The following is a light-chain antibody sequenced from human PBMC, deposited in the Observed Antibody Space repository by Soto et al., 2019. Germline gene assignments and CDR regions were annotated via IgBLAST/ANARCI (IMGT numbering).Light chain of an antibody. CDR1: QSVSSSY. CDR3: RQYGTSPYT. CDR2: DAS. V-gene: IGKV3D-20*01. J-gene: IGKJ2*01. Sequence: EIVLTQSPATLSLSPGERATLSCGASQSVSSSYLAWYQQKPGLAPRLLIYDASSRATGIPDRFSGSGSGTDCNLNISRLEPEDFAVYYCRQYGTSPYTFGQGTKLEIK.